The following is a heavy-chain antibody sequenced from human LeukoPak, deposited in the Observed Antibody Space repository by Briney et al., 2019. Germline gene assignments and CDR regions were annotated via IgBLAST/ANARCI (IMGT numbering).Heavy chain of an antibody. Sequence: GGSLRLSCAASGFTFSSYGMHWVRQAPGKGLEWVANIKQDGSEKNYVDSVKGRFTISRDNAKNSLYLQMNSLRAEDTAVYYCASGLELDYWGQGTLVTVSS. J-gene: IGHJ4*02. CDR3: ASGLELDY. CDR2: IKQDGSEK. CDR1: GFTFSSYG. V-gene: IGHV3-7*03.